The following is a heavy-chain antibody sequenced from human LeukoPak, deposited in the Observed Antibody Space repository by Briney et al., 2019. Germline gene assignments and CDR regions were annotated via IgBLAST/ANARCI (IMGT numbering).Heavy chain of an antibody. CDR2: IIPILGTA. J-gene: IGHJ6*02. CDR1: GGTFSSYA. CDR3: AGVQCSSTSCYYYYGMDV. D-gene: IGHD2-2*01. Sequence: ASVKVSCKASGGTFSSYAISWVRQAPGQGLEWMGGIIPILGTANYAQKFQGRVTITADESTSTAYMELSSLRSEDTAVYYCAGVQCSSTSCYYYYGMDVWGQGTTVTVSS. V-gene: IGHV1-69*01.